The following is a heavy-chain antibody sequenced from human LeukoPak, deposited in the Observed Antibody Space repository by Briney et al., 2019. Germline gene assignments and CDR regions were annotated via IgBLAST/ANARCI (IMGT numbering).Heavy chain of an antibody. D-gene: IGHD5-24*01. J-gene: IGHJ4*02. CDR3: VGERWQGRDFDY. CDR2: IFHTGIT. V-gene: IGHV4-39*02. CDR1: GGSISSSSYF. Sequence: SETLSFTCTVSGGSISSSSYFWDWIRQPPGKGLEWIGSIFHTGITYYNPSLRSRVTMSLDTSKNQFSLKLSSVTAADTAVYYCVGERWQGRDFDYWGQGTLVTVSS.